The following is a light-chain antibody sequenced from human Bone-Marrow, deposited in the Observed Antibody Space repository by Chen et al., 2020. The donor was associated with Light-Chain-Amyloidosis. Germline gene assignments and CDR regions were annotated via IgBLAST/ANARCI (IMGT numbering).Light chain of an antibody. CDR3: SSYTITNTLV. V-gene: IGLV2-14*01. Sequence: QSALTQPASVSGSPGQSNTISCTGTSSDGGADNHVSWYQQHPDKAPKLMIYEVTNRPSWVPYRFSGSKSDNTASLTISGLHTDDEADYFCSSYTITNTLVFGSGTRVTVL. CDR2: EVT. J-gene: IGLJ1*01. CDR1: SSDGGADNH.